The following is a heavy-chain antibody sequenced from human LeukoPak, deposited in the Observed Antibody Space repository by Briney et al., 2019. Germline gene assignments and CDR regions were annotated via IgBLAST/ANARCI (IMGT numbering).Heavy chain of an antibody. D-gene: IGHD1-1*01. Sequence: GASVKVSCKASGYTFTSYDINWVRQATGQGLEWMGWMNPNSGNTGYAQKFQGRVTMTRNTSISTAYMELSSLRSEDTAVYYCARGQNWNVKRGNWFDPWGQGTLVTVSS. CDR3: ARGQNWNVKRGNWFDP. CDR1: GYTFTSYD. J-gene: IGHJ5*02. CDR2: MNPNSGNT. V-gene: IGHV1-8*01.